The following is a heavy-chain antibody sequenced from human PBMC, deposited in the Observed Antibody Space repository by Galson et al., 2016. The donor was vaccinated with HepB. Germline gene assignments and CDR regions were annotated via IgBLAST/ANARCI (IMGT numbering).Heavy chain of an antibody. D-gene: IGHD3-3*01. V-gene: IGHV4-61*01. CDR3: ARAAVYYDFFRVDV. Sequence: SETLSLTCTVSGGSVSSGSCYWSWIRQPPGKGLEWIGYIYYSGSTNYNPSLKSRITISVDSSKDQFSLKLSSVTAADTAVYYCARAAVYYDFFRVDVWGQGTTVTVSS. CDR2: IYYSGST. J-gene: IGHJ6*02. CDR1: GGSVSSGSCY.